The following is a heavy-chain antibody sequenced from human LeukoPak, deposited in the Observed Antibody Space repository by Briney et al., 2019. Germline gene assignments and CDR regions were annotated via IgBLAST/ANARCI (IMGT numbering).Heavy chain of an antibody. CDR2: IYYIGST. V-gene: IGHV4-59*01. J-gene: IGHJ6*03. CDR3: AGSYHYYMDV. CDR1: GGSISNYY. Sequence: SETLSLTCTVSGGSISNYYWSWIRQPPGKGLARIGNIYYIGSTKYDPSLKSRVTISEDTSKKHFSLKLSSVTAADTAVYYCAGSYHYYMDVWGKGTTVTVSS.